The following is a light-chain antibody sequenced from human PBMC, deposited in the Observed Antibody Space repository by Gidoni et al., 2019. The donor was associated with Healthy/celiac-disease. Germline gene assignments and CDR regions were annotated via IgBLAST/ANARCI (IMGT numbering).Light chain of an antibody. J-gene: IGKJ1*01. CDR2: WAS. V-gene: IGKV4-1*01. Sequence: DIVMTQSPDSLAVSLGERATINCKSSQSVLYSSNNKNYLAWYQQTPGPPPKLLIYWASTRESGVPDRFSGSGSGTDFTLTISSLQAEDVAVYYCQQYYSTLRTFGQGTKVEIK. CDR3: QQYYSTLRT. CDR1: QSVLYSSNNKNY.